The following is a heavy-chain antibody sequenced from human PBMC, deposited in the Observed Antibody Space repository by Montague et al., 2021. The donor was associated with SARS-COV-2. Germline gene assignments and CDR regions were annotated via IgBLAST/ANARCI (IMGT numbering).Heavy chain of an antibody. D-gene: IGHD3-22*01. CDR3: ASGTYYYDSSGPPSLSWFAFDI. CDR1: GGSISSGSYY. V-gene: IGHV4-61*02. CDR2: IYTSGST. J-gene: IGHJ3*02. Sequence: TLSLTCTVSGGSISSGSYYWSWLRQPAGKGLEWIGRIYTSGSTNYNPSLKSRVTISVDTSKNQFSLKLSSETAADTAVYYCASGTYYYDSSGPPSLSWFAFDIWGQGTMVTVSS.